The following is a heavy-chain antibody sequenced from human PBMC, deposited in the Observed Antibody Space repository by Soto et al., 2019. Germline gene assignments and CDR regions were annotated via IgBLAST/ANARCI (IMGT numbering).Heavy chain of an antibody. D-gene: IGHD3-22*01. Sequence: GSRRLSFGASGLSLSGYSMNWVRPARGKGLEWVSSISSSSSYIYYADSVKGRFTISRDNAKNSLYLQMNRLRAEDTAVYYCERDLYYYESSGYKDIWGQGTMVT. CDR2: ISSSSSYI. CDR3: ERDLYYYESSGYKDI. J-gene: IGHJ3*02. V-gene: IGHV3-21*01. CDR1: GLSLSGYS.